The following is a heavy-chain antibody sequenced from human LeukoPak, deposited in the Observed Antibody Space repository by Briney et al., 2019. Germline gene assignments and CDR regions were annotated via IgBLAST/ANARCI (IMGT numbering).Heavy chain of an antibody. CDR3: AKDQYCTDGVCSFDY. J-gene: IGHJ4*02. D-gene: IGHD2-8*01. Sequence: GGSLRLSCAASGFTFSSYAMSWVRQAPGKGLEWVSAISGSGGSTYYADSVKGRFTISRDNSKNTLYLQMNSLRAEDTAVYYCAKDQYCTDGVCSFDYWGRGTLVTVSS. CDR1: GFTFSSYA. CDR2: ISGSGGST. V-gene: IGHV3-23*01.